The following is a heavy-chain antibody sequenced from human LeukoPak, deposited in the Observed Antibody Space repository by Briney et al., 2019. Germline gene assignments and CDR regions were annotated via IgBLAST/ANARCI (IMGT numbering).Heavy chain of an antibody. CDR3: ARGVNSLYFDY. J-gene: IGHJ4*02. CDR1: GGSITSGGYS. CDR2: IHHGGST. D-gene: IGHD4-23*01. Sequence: SETLSLTCPVSGGSITSGGYSWSWIRQPPGEGPEWIGYIHHGGSTYYNPSLKSRVTMSVDRSKNQFSLNLSSVTAAATAVYYCARGVNSLYFDYWGQGTLVTVSS. V-gene: IGHV4-30-2*01.